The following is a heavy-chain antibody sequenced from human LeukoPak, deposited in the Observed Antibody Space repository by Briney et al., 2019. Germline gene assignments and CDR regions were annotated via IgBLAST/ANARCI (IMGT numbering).Heavy chain of an antibody. D-gene: IGHD2-21*01. J-gene: IGHJ5*01. Sequence: SETLSLTCSVSGDSMSSGSYYWGWIRQPPGKGLEWIGSVFYSGSTYYTPSLKSRVTMSLDTSKNQFSLRLTSVTAADTAVYYCARQIAVVEPTDPNWFDSWGQGTLVTVSS. CDR1: GDSMSSGSYY. CDR2: VFYSGST. CDR3: ARQIAVVEPTDPNWFDS. V-gene: IGHV4-39*07.